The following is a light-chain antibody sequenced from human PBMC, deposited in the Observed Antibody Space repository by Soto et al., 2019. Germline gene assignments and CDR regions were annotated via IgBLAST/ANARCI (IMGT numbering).Light chain of an antibody. CDR3: QQDYDWPIT. CDR2: AAS. V-gene: IGKV3-15*01. J-gene: IGKJ5*01. Sequence: EIVLTKSPATLSVSPGERATLFCRASQGISTLLAWYQQKPGQAPRLLIYAASTRAAGIPARFSGSGSGTDFTLTISSLQSEDFAIYYCQQDYDWPITFGQGTRLEIK. CDR1: QGISTL.